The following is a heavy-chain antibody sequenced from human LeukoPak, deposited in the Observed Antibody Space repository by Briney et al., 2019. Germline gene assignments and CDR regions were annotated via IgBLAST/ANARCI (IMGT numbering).Heavy chain of an antibody. CDR3: VRDGYSGGAFDI. J-gene: IGHJ3*02. CDR1: GYTFTDHY. V-gene: IGHV1-2*02. Sequence: ASVKVSCKASGYTFTDHYMHWVRQAPGQGLEWMGWIYPKSGGTNYAQKFQSRVTMTRDTSITTAFMELNILKSDDTAVYYCVRDGYSGGAFDIWGQGTMVTVSS. CDR2: IYPKSGGT. D-gene: IGHD5-12*01.